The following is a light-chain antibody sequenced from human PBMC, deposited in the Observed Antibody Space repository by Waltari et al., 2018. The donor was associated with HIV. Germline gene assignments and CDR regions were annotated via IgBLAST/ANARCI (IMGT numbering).Light chain of an antibody. CDR3: QAWDSSTDVV. V-gene: IGLV3-1*01. Sequence: SYELPQPPSVSVSPGQTASITCSGDNLGDKYACWYQQKPGQSPVLVIYQDSKRPSGIPELFAGYNAGTTATLTISGTQAMDGAYYYCQAWDSSTDVVFGGGTKLTVL. CDR1: NLGDKY. CDR2: QDS. J-gene: IGLJ2*01.